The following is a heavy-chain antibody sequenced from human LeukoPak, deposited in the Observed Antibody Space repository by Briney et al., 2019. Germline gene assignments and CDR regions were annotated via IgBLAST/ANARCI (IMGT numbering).Heavy chain of an antibody. CDR1: GFTFSSYG. CDR3: ARESGPTFDY. CDR2: ISSTTSTI. V-gene: IGHV3-48*04. J-gene: IGHJ4*02. D-gene: IGHD3-3*01. Sequence: PGGSLRLSCTTSGFTFSSYGMNWVRQAPGKGLEWVSYISSTTSTINYADSVKGRFTISRDNAKNSLYLQMNSLRAEDTAVYYCARESGPTFDYWGQGTLVTVSS.